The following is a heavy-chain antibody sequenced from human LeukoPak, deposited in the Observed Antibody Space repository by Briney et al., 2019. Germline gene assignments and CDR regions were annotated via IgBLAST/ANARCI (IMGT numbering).Heavy chain of an antibody. CDR1: GGSISSYY. D-gene: IGHD4-17*01. J-gene: IGHJ4*02. V-gene: IGHV4-59*01. CDR3: ARVMTTVTTIDY. CDR2: IYYSGST. Sequence: PSETLSLACTVSGGSISSYYWSWIRQPPGKGLEWIGYIYYSGSTNYNPSLKSRVTISVDTSKNQFSLKLSSVTAADTAVYYCARVMTTVTTIDYWGQGTLVTVSS.